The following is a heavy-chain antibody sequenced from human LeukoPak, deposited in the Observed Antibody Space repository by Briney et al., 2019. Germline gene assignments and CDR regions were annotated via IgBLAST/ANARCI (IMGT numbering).Heavy chain of an antibody. V-gene: IGHV3-48*04. Sequence: GGSLRLSCAASGFTFSSYSMNWVRQAPGKGLEWVSYISSSSSTIYYADSVKGRFTISRDNAKNSLYLQMNSLRAEDTAVYYCARAIRIQLWFGSAFDIWGQGTMVTVSS. D-gene: IGHD5-18*01. J-gene: IGHJ3*02. CDR2: ISSSSSTI. CDR3: ARAIRIQLWFGSAFDI. CDR1: GFTFSSYS.